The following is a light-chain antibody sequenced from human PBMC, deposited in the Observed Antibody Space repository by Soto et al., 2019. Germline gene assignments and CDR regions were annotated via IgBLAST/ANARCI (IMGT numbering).Light chain of an antibody. CDR1: QSVTSN. CDR3: QQRNNWPT. CDR2: DAS. J-gene: IGKJ3*01. Sequence: EIVLTQSPATLSLSPGERATLSCRASQSVTSNLAWYQQKPGQAPRLLIYDASNRATGIPARFSGSGSGTDFTLTISSLEPEDIAVYYCQQRNNWPTFGPGTKVDIK. V-gene: IGKV3-11*01.